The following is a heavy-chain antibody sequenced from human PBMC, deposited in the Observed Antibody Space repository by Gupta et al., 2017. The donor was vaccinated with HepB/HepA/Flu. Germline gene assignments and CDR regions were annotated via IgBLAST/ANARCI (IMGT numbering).Heavy chain of an antibody. CDR1: GGTFTSYA. Sequence: QVQLVQSGAEVKKPGSSVKVSCKAAGGTFTSYAISWVRQAPGQGLEWMGGIIPLFGTANYGQKYQGRVSITADASTSTAYMELSRLRSEDTAMYYWARVVMDTSSSSLGYFDYWGQGTLVTVSS. J-gene: IGHJ4*02. V-gene: IGHV1-69*01. CDR3: ARVVMDTSSSSLGYFDY. CDR2: IIPLFGTA. D-gene: IGHD6-6*01.